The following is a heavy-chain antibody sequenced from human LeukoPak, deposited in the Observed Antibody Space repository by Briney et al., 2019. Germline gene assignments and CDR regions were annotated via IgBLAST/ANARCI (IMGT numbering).Heavy chain of an antibody. CDR3: ARLYDSSGYFGVDY. J-gene: IGHJ4*02. CDR1: GFSLSTSGVG. D-gene: IGHD3-22*01. CDR2: IYWDDDK. V-gene: IGHV2-5*02. Sequence: SGPTLVNPTQTLTLTCSFSGFSLSTSGVGVGWIRQPPGKALEWLALIYWDDDKRYSPSLKSRLTIIKDTSKNQVVLTMTNMDPVDTATYYCARLYDSSGYFGVDYWGQGALVTVSS.